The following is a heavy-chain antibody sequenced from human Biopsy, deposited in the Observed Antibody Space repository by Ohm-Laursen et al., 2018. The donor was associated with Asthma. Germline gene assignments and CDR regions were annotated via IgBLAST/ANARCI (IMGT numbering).Heavy chain of an antibody. CDR3: ARGDSSNWSHYYFDY. Sequence: SLRLSYAALGFAVSRDHMFWVRQAPGKGLEWVSVIYSGGTSHTADSVRGRFTISRDYSKNTLYLQMHSLRAGDTAVYYCARGDSSNWSHYYFDYWGQGTLVIVSA. D-gene: IGHD3-22*01. CDR1: GFAVSRDH. J-gene: IGHJ4*02. CDR2: IYSGGTS. V-gene: IGHV3-53*01.